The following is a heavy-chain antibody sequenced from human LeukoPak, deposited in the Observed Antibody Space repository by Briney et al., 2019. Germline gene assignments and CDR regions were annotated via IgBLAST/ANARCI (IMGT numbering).Heavy chain of an antibody. CDR3: ASTYSSSWYFDY. J-gene: IGHJ4*02. V-gene: IGHV4-59*01. D-gene: IGHD6-13*01. Sequence: SETLSLTCTVSGGSISSYYWSWIRQPPGKGLEWIGYIYYSGSTNYNPSLKSRVTISVDTSKNQFSLKLSSVTAADTAVYYCASTYSSSWYFDYWGQGTLVTVSS. CDR2: IYYSGST. CDR1: GGSISSYY.